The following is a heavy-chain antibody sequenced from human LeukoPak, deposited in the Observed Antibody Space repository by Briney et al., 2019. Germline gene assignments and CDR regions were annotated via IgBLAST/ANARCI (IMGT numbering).Heavy chain of an antibody. CDR3: ARSGGGSCPCFDY. V-gene: IGHV3-7*03. CDR1: GFTFSNYW. CDR2: INRDGSER. D-gene: IGHD2-15*01. Sequence: GGSLRLSCAASGFTFSNYWMTWVRQAPGKGLEWVANINRDGSERYYVDSVKGRFTISRDNSKNTLYLQMNSLRAEDTAVYYCARSGGGSCPCFDYWGQGTLVTVSS. J-gene: IGHJ4*02.